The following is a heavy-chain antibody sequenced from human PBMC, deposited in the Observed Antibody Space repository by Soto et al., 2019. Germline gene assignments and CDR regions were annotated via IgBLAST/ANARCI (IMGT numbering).Heavy chain of an antibody. CDR3: ARMAGPWYFDL. CDR2: INHSGSS. CDR1: GGSFSGFY. V-gene: IGHV4-34*01. Sequence: SETLSLTCAVHGGSFSGFYWTWIRQPPGKGLEWIGKINHSGSSNYNPPLKSRVTMSLDTSRNQFSLSLNSVTAADTAVYYCARMAGPWYFDLWGRGTLVTV. J-gene: IGHJ2*01.